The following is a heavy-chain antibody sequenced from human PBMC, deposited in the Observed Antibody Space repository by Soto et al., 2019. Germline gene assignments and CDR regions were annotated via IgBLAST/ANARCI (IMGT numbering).Heavy chain of an antibody. Sequence: SETLSLTCTVSGGSISSDYWSWIRQPPGKGLEWIGYIYYSGSTNYNPSLKSRVTISVDTSKNQFSLKLSSVTAADTAVYYCARDVGSGGHYPHGVCYCGMDVWGQVNTVAVCS. CDR1: GGSISSDY. D-gene: IGHD3-10*01. V-gene: IGHV4-59*01. CDR2: IYYSGST. J-gene: IGHJ6*02. CDR3: ARDVGSGGHYPHGVCYCGMDV.